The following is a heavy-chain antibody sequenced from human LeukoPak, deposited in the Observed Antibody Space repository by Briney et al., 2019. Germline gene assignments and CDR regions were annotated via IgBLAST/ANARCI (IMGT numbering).Heavy chain of an antibody. Sequence: PSETLSLTCSVSGGSSSNYDWSWIRQPPGRGLEWIGYIYYSGSTNSNASLKSRVTIFVDPSKNQFSLRLRSVTAADTAVYYCARPRAYRSSSPFDIWGQGTMVTVSS. CDR1: GGSSSNYD. CDR2: IYYSGST. CDR3: ARPRAYRSSSPFDI. D-gene: IGHD6-6*01. V-gene: IGHV4-59*08. J-gene: IGHJ3*02.